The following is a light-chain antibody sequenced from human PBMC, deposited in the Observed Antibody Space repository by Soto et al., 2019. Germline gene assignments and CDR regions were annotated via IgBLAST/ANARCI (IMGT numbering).Light chain of an antibody. CDR1: QSISSY. CDR3: QQSYSTWLT. CDR2: AAS. J-gene: IGKJ4*01. V-gene: IGKV1-39*01. Sequence: DIQMTQSPSSLYASVGARVTNTCRASQSISSYLNWYQQKPGKAPKLLIYAASSLQSGVPSRFSGSGSGTDFTLTISSLQPEDFATYYCQQSYSTWLTFGGGTKVDIK.